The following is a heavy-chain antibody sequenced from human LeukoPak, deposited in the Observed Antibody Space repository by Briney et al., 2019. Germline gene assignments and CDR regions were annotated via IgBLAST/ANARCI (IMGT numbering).Heavy chain of an antibody. CDR3: ARDSRSDYYGSGSYNAFDI. D-gene: IGHD3-10*01. CDR2: IYHSGST. Sequence: PSETLSLTCAVSGGSISSSNWWSWVRQPPGKGLEWIGEIYHSGSTNYNSSLKSRVTISVDKSKNQFSLKLSSVTAADTAVYYCARDSRSDYYGSGSYNAFDIWGQGTMVTVSS. CDR1: GGSISSSNW. V-gene: IGHV4-4*02. J-gene: IGHJ3*02.